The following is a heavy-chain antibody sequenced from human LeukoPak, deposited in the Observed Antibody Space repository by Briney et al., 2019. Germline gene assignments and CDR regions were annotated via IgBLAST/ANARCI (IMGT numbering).Heavy chain of an antibody. CDR3: AKHYYDSSGYSYCFDY. D-gene: IGHD3-22*01. J-gene: IGHJ4*02. Sequence: GGSLRLSCAATGFAFSNSAMTWVRQGPGKGLEWVSGISGIVSGTYYADSVKGRFTISRDNSKNTLYLQMNSLRAEDTAVYYCAKHYYDSSGYSYCFDYWGQGTLVTVSS. V-gene: IGHV3-23*01. CDR2: ISGIVSGT. CDR1: GFAFSNSA.